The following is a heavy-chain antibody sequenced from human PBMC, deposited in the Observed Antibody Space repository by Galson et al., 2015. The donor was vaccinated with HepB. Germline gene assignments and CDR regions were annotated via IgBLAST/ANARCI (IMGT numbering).Heavy chain of an antibody. J-gene: IGHJ4*02. CDR3: AKDYGSGSSGGDRYNWNDVSVY. CDR1: GSTFDDYA. D-gene: IGHD1-20*01. Sequence: SLRLSCAASGSTFDDYAMHWVRQAPGKGLEWVSGISWNSGSIGYADSVKGRFTISRDNAKNSLYLQMNSLRAEDTALYYCAKDYGSGSSGGDRYNWNDVSVYWGQGTLVTVSS. CDR2: ISWNSGSI. V-gene: IGHV3-9*01.